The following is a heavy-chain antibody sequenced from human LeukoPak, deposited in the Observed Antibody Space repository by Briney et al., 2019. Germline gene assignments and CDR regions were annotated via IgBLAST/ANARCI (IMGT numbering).Heavy chain of an antibody. V-gene: IGHV3-74*01. J-gene: IGHJ4*02. CDR3: ARGSWSAADTNIDY. CDR2: INSDGSRT. D-gene: IGHD6-13*01. Sequence: PGGSLRLSRAASGFTLSTYWMHWVRHGPGKGLVWVSCINSDGSRTTYADSVKGRFTISRDNAKNTLYLQMNTLRVENTAVYYCARGSWSAADTNIDYWGQGTLVTVSS. CDR1: GFTLSTYW.